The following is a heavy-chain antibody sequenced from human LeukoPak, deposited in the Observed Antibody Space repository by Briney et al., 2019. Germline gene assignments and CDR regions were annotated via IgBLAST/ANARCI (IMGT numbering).Heavy chain of an antibody. CDR1: GFTFSIYA. Sequence: GGSLRLSCAASGFTFSIYAMSWVRQAAGKGLEWVSLISGSGGGTYYADSVKGRFTISRDNSKNTLYLQMNSLRAEDTAVYYCAKEGGSSSWYFDYWGQGTLVTVSS. D-gene: IGHD6-13*01. J-gene: IGHJ4*02. V-gene: IGHV3-23*01. CDR2: ISGSGGGT. CDR3: AKEGGSSSWYFDY.